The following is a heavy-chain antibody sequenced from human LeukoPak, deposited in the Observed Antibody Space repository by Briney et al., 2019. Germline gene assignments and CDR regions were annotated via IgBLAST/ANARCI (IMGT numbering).Heavy chain of an antibody. V-gene: IGHV4-34*01. CDR1: GGSFSGYY. D-gene: IGHD6-19*01. Sequence: LETLSLTCAVYGGSFSGYYWSWIRQPPGKGLEWIGEINHSGSTNYNPSLKSRVTISVDTSKNQFSLKLSSVTAADTAVYYCARGDSSGWYDYWGQGTLVTVSS. CDR3: ARGDSSGWYDY. CDR2: INHSGST. J-gene: IGHJ4*02.